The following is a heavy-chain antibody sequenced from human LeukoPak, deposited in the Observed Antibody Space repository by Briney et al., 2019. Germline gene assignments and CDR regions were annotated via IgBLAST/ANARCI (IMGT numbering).Heavy chain of an antibody. V-gene: IGHV3-7*03. CDR1: GLTFRSYG. J-gene: IGHJ6*02. D-gene: IGHD2-15*01. CDR2: IKQDGSEK. CDR3: ARDGGYCSGGSCYGYYYYYGMDV. Sequence: PGGSLRLSCAASGLTFRSYGMHWVRQAPGKGLEWVANIKQDGSEKYYVDSVKGRFTISRDNAKNSLYLQMNSLRAEDTAVYYCARDGGYCSGGSCYGYYYYYGMDVWGQGTTVTVSS.